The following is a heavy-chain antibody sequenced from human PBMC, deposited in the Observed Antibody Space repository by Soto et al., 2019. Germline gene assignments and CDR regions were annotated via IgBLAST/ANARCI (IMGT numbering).Heavy chain of an antibody. J-gene: IGHJ4*02. V-gene: IGHV1-18*01. CDR2: ISGHNGNT. CDR3: ARDWEGGTAEISDY. Sequence: QVQLVQSGPEVKKPGASVKVSCKTSGYTFSTYGITWVRQAPGQGLEWMGWISGHNGNTMYAQNVQDRVTMTTDTSTGTAYMEMRRLTSDDTAVYFCARDWEGGTAEISDYWGQGTLVTVSP. D-gene: IGHD1-26*01. CDR1: GYTFSTYG.